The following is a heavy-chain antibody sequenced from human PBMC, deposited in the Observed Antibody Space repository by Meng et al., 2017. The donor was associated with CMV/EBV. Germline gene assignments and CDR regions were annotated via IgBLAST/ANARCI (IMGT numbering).Heavy chain of an antibody. D-gene: IGHD3-3*01. V-gene: IGHV3-30-3*01. CDR2: ISYDGSNK. Sequence: SGVTLRSDARHWVRQAPGKGLEWVAVISYDGSNKYYANSVKGRFTISRDNSKNTLYLQMNSLRAEDTAVYYCARVLGRFLEWLPFDYWGQGTLVTVSS. CDR1: GVTLRSDA. CDR3: ARVLGRFLEWLPFDY. J-gene: IGHJ4*02.